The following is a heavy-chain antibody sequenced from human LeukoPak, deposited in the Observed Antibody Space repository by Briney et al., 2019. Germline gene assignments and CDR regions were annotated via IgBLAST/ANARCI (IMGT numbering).Heavy chain of an antibody. V-gene: IGHV4-34*01. Sequence: SETLSLTCAFYGGSFSDYYWTWIRQPPGKGLEWIGEINYGGSTNYNPSLESRVTILIDTSKNQFSLRLSSVTAADTAVYYCARGWYYYYYMDVWGKGTTVTVSS. CDR1: GGSFSDYY. CDR3: ARGWYYYYYMDV. CDR2: INYGGST. J-gene: IGHJ6*03.